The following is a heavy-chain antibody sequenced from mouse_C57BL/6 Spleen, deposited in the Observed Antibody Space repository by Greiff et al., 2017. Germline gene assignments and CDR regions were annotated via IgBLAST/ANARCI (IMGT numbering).Heavy chain of an antibody. CDR2: INPSNGGT. J-gene: IGHJ4*01. D-gene: IGHD1-1*01. Sequence: QVQLQQPGTELVKPGASVKLSCKASGYTFTSYWMHWVKQRPGQGLEWIGNINPSNGGTNYNEKFKSKATLTVDKSSSTAYMQLSSLTSEDSAVYYCAPITTVVARNYCAMDYWGQGTSVTVSS. CDR3: APITTVVARNYCAMDY. V-gene: IGHV1-53*01. CDR1: GYTFTSYW.